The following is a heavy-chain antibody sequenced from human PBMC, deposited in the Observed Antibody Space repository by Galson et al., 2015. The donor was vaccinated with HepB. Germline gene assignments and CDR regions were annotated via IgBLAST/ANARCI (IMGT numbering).Heavy chain of an antibody. CDR3: ARGGQWLVQYGMDV. D-gene: IGHD6-19*01. CDR1: GFTFSSYA. V-gene: IGHV3-30*04. Sequence: SLRLSCAASGFTFSSYAMHWVRQAPGKGLEWVAVISYDGSNKYYADSVKGRFTISRDNSKNTLYLQMNSLRAEDTAVYYCARGGQWLVQYGMDVWGQGTTVTVSS. CDR2: ISYDGSNK. J-gene: IGHJ6*02.